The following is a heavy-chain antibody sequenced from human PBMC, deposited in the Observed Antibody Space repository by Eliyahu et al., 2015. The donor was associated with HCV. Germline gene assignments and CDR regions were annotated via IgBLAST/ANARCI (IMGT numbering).Heavy chain of an antibody. CDR2: LFLKGYK. V-gene: IGHV2-5*01. D-gene: IGHD3-10*01. Sequence: QITLKESGPTLVKPTQTLTLTCTFSGFSLSTSGVGVGWIRQPPGKALEWAAPLFLKGYKRYSPSLKSRLTITKDTSKNQVVLTMTNMDPVDTATYYCAHPSMVRGAADAFDIWGQGTMVTVSS. J-gene: IGHJ3*02. CDR3: AHPSMVRGAADAFDI. CDR1: GFSLSTSGVG.